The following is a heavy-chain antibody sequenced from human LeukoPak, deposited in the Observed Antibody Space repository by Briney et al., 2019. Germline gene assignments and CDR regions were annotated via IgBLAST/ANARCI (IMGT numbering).Heavy chain of an antibody. J-gene: IGHJ6*02. CDR2: ISGSGGST. CDR1: GFTFSSYA. V-gene: IGHV3-23*01. Sequence: PGGSLRLSCAASGFTFSSYAMSWVRQAPGKGLERVSAISGSGGSTYYADSVKGRFTISRDNSKNTLYLQMNSLRAEDTAVYYCAKGVHVLLWFGELDGMDVWGQGTTVTVSS. D-gene: IGHD3-10*01. CDR3: AKGVHVLLWFGELDGMDV.